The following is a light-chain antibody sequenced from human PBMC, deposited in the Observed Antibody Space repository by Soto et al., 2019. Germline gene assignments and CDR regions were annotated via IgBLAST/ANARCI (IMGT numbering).Light chain of an antibody. CDR3: NSYTGSSTYV. Sequence: QSALTQPPSVSGSPGQSVAISCTGTSSDVGSYNRVSWYQQPPGAAPKLMIYEVSNRPSAVPVRFSGSKSGNTGSLTISGLQAEDEADYYCNSYTGSSTYVFGTGTKLTVL. J-gene: IGLJ1*01. CDR2: EVS. V-gene: IGLV2-18*02. CDR1: SSDVGSYNR.